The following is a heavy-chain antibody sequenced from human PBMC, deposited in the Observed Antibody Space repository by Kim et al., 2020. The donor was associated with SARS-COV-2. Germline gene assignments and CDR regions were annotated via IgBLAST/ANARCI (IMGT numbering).Heavy chain of an antibody. V-gene: IGHV3-30-3*01. J-gene: IGHJ3*02. Sequence: GGSLRLSCAASGFTFSSYAMHWVRQAPGKGLEWVAVISYDGSNKYYADSVKGRFTISRDNSKNTLYLQMNSLRAEDTAVYYCARVSSSGWYGAFDIWGQGTMVTVSS. CDR1: GFTFSSYA. D-gene: IGHD6-19*01. CDR3: ARVSSSGWYGAFDI. CDR2: ISYDGSNK.